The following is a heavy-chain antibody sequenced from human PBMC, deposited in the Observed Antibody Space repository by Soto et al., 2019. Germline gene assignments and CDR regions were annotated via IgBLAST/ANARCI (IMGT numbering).Heavy chain of an antibody. J-gene: IGHJ5*02. D-gene: IGHD3-22*01. Sequence: ASVKVSCKASGYTFTSYGISWVRQAPGQGLEWMGWISAYNGNTNYAQKLQGRVTMTTDTSTSTAYMELRSLRSDDTAVYYCARDQPHYYDSSGYFWFDPWGQGTLVTVSS. CDR2: ISAYNGNT. CDR1: GYTFTSYG. CDR3: ARDQPHYYDSSGYFWFDP. V-gene: IGHV1-18*01.